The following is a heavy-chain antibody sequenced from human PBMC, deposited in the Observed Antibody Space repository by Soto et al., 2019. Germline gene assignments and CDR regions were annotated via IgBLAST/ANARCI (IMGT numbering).Heavy chain of an antibody. CDR2: INPSGGST. CDR1: GYTFTSYY. V-gene: IGHV1-46*01. J-gene: IGHJ6*02. Sequence: ASVKVSCKASGYTFTSYYMHWVRQAPGQGLEWMGIINPSGGSTSYAQKFQGRVTMTRDTSTSTVYMELSSLRSEDTAVYYCARSPVLRLLEWFMGGMDVWGQGTTVTVSS. CDR3: ARSPVLRLLEWFMGGMDV. D-gene: IGHD3-3*01.